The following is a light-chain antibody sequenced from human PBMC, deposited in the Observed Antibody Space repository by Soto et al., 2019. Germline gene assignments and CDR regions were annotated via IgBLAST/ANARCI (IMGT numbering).Light chain of an antibody. CDR1: QSLSSS. J-gene: IGKJ1*01. CDR2: DAS. V-gene: IGKV3-15*01. Sequence: EIVMTQSPATLSVSPGERATLSCRASQSLSSSLAWYQQKPGQAPRLLIYDASTRATDIPARFSGSGSGTEFTLTISCLQSEDSAVYYCLQYFRWRTFGQGTKVEIK. CDR3: LQYFRWRT.